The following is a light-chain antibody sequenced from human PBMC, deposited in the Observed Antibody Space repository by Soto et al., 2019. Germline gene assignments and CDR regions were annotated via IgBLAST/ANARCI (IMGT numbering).Light chain of an antibody. V-gene: IGKV3-15*01. CDR3: QQYNNWPRT. Sequence: ETMMTQSPATLSVTPGERATLSCRASQSVSSNLAWYQQKPGQAPRLLIYGASTRATGIPARFSGSGSGTEFTLTISSLQSEDFAVYYCQQYNNWPRTFGQGTKVDI. J-gene: IGKJ1*01. CDR1: QSVSSN. CDR2: GAS.